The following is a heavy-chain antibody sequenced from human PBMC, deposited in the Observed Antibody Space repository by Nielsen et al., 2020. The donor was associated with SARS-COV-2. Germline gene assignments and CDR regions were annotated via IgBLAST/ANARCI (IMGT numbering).Heavy chain of an antibody. V-gene: IGHV1-18*01. Sequence: ASVHFSCKASGYTFTNYGISWVRQAPGQGLEWMGWISAYNGNRNYAQKLQGRVTMTTDTSTSTAYMELRSLRSDDTAVYYCARDWSIFVDYYGMDVWGQGTTVTVSS. J-gene: IGHJ6*02. D-gene: IGHD3-3*01. CDR1: GYTFTNYG. CDR3: ARDWSIFVDYYGMDV. CDR2: ISAYNGNR.